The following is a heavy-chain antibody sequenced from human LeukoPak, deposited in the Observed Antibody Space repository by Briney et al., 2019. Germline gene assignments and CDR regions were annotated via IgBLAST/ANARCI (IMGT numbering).Heavy chain of an antibody. D-gene: IGHD2-15*01. CDR1: GYTFTAYY. Sequence: GASVKVSCKASGYTFTAYYIYWVRQAPGQGLESMGWINPNSGDTNYAQNFQGRVTMTRDTSISTAHMEVSRLRSDDTAVYYCARGDIYWDYWGQGTQVTVSS. V-gene: IGHV1-2*02. J-gene: IGHJ4*02. CDR3: ARGDIYWDY. CDR2: INPNSGDT.